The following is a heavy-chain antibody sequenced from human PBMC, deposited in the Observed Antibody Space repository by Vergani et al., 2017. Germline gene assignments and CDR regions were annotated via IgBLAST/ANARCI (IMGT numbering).Heavy chain of an antibody. CDR1: GFTFSSYS. Sequence: EVQLVESGGGLVQPGGSLRLSCSASGFTFSSYSMNWVRQAPGKGLEWVSYISISSSTIYYADSVKGRFTISRDNAKNSLYLQMNSLRAEDTAVYYCARXDGAVRYSYGTRYYGMDVWGQGTTVTVSS. V-gene: IGHV3-48*04. CDR3: ARXDGAVRYSYGTRYYGMDV. J-gene: IGHJ6*02. D-gene: IGHD5-18*01. CDR2: ISISSSTI.